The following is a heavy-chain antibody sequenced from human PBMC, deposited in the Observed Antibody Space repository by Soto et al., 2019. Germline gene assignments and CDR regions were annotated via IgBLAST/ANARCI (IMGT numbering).Heavy chain of an antibody. CDR1: GGSIISSNC. D-gene: IGHD1-1*01. J-gene: IGHJ5*02. CDR3: ARDDSHPGWFDP. Sequence: QVQLQKSGPGLVKPSVTLSLSCAVSGGSIISSNCWGWFRQPPGKGLECIGEIYHSGSTNYNPSIHSRVTISVDKSKKQFSLKLSSVTAADTAVYYCARDDSHPGWFDPWGQGTLVTVSS. V-gene: IGHV4-4*02. CDR2: IYHSGST.